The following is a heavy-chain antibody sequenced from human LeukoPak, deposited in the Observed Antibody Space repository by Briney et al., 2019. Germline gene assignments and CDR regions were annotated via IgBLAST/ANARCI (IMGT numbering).Heavy chain of an antibody. Sequence: SETLSLTCTVSGGSITSDYRSWIRQPPGKGLEWIGYIYYSGGTHYNPSLKSRVTISLDTSKNQFSLKLSSVTAADTAVYYCARDLGFGAFDIWGQGTMLTVSS. D-gene: IGHD3-10*01. J-gene: IGHJ3*02. CDR3: ARDLGFGAFDI. V-gene: IGHV4-59*01. CDR1: GGSITSDY. CDR2: IYYSGGT.